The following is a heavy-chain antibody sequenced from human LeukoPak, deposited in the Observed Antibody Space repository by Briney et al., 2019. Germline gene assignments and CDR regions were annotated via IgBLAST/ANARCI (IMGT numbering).Heavy chain of an antibody. CDR3: AKDEDRLGIAAAGGWFDP. Sequence: GGSLRLSCAASGFTFSSYAMSWVRQAPGKGLEGVSAISGSGGSTYYADSVKGRFTISRDNSKNTPYLQMNSLRAEDTAVYYCAKDEDRLGIAAAGGWFDPWGQGTLVTVSS. CDR1: GFTFSSYA. J-gene: IGHJ5*02. CDR2: ISGSGGST. V-gene: IGHV3-23*01. D-gene: IGHD6-25*01.